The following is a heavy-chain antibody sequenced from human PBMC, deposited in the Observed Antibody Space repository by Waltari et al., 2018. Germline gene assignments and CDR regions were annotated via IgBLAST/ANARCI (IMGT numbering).Heavy chain of an antibody. Sequence: HLEELGPGLVRPSGTLALICAVSGDTMRDTNGWGWFRQAPGKGLEWIGQVRGDRRTNADPSIASRVTVAVDTSGAQSSRKVTSATAADTAVYDCARDRGRGLYLDSWGQGILVTVTP. V-gene: IGHV4-4*02. CDR2: VRGDRRT. CDR1: GDTMRDTNG. CDR3: ARDRGRGLYLDS. D-gene: IGHD2-15*01. J-gene: IGHJ4*02.